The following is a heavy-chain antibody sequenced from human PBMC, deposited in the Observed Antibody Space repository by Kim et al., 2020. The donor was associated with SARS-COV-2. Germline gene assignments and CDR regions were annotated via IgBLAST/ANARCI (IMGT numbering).Heavy chain of an antibody. CDR3: ARLESVDTARDYFDY. Sequence: SETLSLTCTVSGGSISSYYWSWIRQPPGKGLEWIGYIYYSGSTNYNPSLKSRVTISVDTSKNQFSLKLSSVTAADTAVYYCARLESVDTARDYFDYWGQGTLVTVSS. V-gene: IGHV4-59*13. D-gene: IGHD5-18*01. CDR1: GGSISSYY. J-gene: IGHJ4*02. CDR2: IYYSGST.